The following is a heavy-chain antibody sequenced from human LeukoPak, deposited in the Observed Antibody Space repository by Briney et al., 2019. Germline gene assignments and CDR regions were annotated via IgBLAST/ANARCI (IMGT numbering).Heavy chain of an antibody. D-gene: IGHD1-1*01. V-gene: IGHV3-30*02. CDR1: GFTFSSYG. CDR3: AKGARNERYPDY. J-gene: IGHJ4*02. CDR2: IRYDGSNK. Sequence: GGSLRLSCAASGFTFSSYGMHWVRQAPGKGLEWVAFIRYDGSNKYYADSVKGRFTISRDNSKNTLYLQMNSLRAEDTAVYYCAKGARNERYPDYWGQGTLVTVSS.